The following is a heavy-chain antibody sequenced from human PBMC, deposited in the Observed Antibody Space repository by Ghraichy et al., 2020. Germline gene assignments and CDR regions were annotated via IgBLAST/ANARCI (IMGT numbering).Heavy chain of an antibody. CDR2: IYHTGST. V-gene: IGHV4-38-2*01. D-gene: IGHD2-2*01. CDR3: ARGAFCSGSTCNNWFDP. CDR1: GYSISSAHY. J-gene: IGHJ5*02. Sequence: SETLSLTCVVSGYSISSAHYWGWIRQTSGRGLEWIGIIYHTGSTHYNPSLKSRVTISIDTSKNQFSLKMTTVTAADTAVYYCARGAFCSGSTCNNWFDPWGQGTLATVSS.